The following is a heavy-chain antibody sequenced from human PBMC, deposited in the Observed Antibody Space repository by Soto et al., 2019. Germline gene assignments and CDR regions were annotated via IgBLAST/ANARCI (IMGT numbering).Heavy chain of an antibody. CDR1: GGSFSGYY. CDR2: INHSGST. V-gene: IGHV4-34*01. J-gene: IGHJ3*02. D-gene: IGHD6-13*01. CDR3: ARPGIAAAGTAFDI. Sequence: SETLSLTCAVYGGSFSGYYWSWIRQPPGKGLEWIGEINHSGSTNYNPSLKSRVTISVDTSKNQFSLKRSYVTAADTAVYYCARPGIAAAGTAFDIWGQGTMVTVSS.